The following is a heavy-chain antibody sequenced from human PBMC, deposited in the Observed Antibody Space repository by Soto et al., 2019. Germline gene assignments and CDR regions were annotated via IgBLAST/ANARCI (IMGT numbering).Heavy chain of an antibody. CDR3: ARGSLATIRDYFDY. Sequence: SETLSLTCAVSGGSISSGGYSWSWIRQPPGKGLEWIGYIYHSGSTYYDPSLMSRVTISVDRSKNQFSLKLSSVTAADTAVYYCARGSLATIRDYFDYWGQGTLVTVSS. V-gene: IGHV4-30-2*01. CDR1: GGSISSGGYS. D-gene: IGHD5-12*01. J-gene: IGHJ4*02. CDR2: IYHSGST.